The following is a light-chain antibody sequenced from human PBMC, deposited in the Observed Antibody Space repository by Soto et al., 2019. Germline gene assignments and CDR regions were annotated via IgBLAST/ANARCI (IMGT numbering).Light chain of an antibody. CDR1: QSINNW. V-gene: IGKV1-5*03. CDR2: KAS. J-gene: IGKJ1*01. CDR3: QQYDTYWT. Sequence: DIQMTQSPSTLSASVGYRVTITCRAGQSINNWLSWYQQKPGKAPKLMIYKASNLDIGVPSRFSGSGSGTYFTLTISSLQPDDFATYYCQQYDTYWTFGQGTKVEIK.